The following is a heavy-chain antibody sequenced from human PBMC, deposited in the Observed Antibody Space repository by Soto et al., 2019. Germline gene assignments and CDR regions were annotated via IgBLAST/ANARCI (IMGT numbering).Heavy chain of an antibody. D-gene: IGHD2-15*01. CDR3: ARGDSDLAVSEAAD. J-gene: IGHJ1*01. Sequence: GLGQQSETVLACIAYTNSSGIANYNPSIKSRATLSRDTSKNEFSLKLTSVTAADTAIYYCARGDSDLAVSEAADWGPGTLVTVSS. V-gene: IGHV4-59*01. CDR2: TNSSGIA.